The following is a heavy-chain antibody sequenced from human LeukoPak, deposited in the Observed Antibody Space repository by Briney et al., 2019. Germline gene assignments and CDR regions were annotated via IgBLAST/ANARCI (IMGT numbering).Heavy chain of an antibody. V-gene: IGHV3-48*01. J-gene: IGHJ3*02. Sequence: PGGSLRLSCAASGFTFSSYSMNWVRQAPGKGLEWVSYISSSSSTIYYADSVKGRFTISRDNAKNSLYLQMNSLRAEDTAVYYCARDRCTGGVCYTDAFDIWGQGTMVTVSS. CDR1: GFTFSSYS. D-gene: IGHD2-8*02. CDR2: ISSSSSTI. CDR3: ARDRCTGGVCYTDAFDI.